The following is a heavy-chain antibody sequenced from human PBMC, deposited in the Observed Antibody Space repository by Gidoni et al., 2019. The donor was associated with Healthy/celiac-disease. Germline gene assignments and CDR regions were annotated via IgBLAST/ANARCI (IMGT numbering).Heavy chain of an antibody. V-gene: IGHV3-7*04. D-gene: IGHD5-12*01. CDR2: IKQDGSEK. J-gene: IGHJ4*02. CDR3: ARVLQMATIQYYFDY. Sequence: EVQLVESGGGLVQPGGSLSLSCAASGFTFSSYWMSWVRQAPGKGLEGVANIKQDGSEKYYVDSVKGRFTISRDNAKNSLYLQMNSLRAEDTAVYYCARVLQMATIQYYFDYWGQGTLVTVSS. CDR1: GFTFSSYW.